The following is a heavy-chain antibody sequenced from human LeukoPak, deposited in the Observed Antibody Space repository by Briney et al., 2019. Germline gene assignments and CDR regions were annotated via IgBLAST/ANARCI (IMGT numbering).Heavy chain of an antibody. Sequence: QAGGSLRLSCAASGFTLSSYGIHWVRQAPGKGLEWVAFIRYDGIDKYYADSVKGRFTISRDNSKNTLYLQMNSLRVEDTAVYYCAKDRYSTSWNNNYFDYWGQGTLVTVSS. CDR2: IRYDGIDK. D-gene: IGHD6-13*01. J-gene: IGHJ4*02. CDR1: GFTLSSYG. CDR3: AKDRYSTSWNNNYFDY. V-gene: IGHV3-30*02.